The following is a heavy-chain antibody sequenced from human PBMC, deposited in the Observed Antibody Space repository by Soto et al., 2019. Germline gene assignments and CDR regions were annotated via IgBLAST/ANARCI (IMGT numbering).Heavy chain of an antibody. CDR2: IWYDGSNK. CDR1: GFTFSSYG. Sequence: QVQLVESGGGVVQPGRSLRLSCAASGFTFSSYGMHWVRQAPGKGLEWVAVIWYDGSNKDYADSVKGRFTISRDNSNKTVYLQMNSLRAEDTSVYYCARGAEDTARVTKPTLKMFDYWGQGTLVAVS. J-gene: IGHJ4*02. V-gene: IGHV3-33*01. CDR3: ARGAEDTARVTKPTLKMFDY. D-gene: IGHD5-18*01.